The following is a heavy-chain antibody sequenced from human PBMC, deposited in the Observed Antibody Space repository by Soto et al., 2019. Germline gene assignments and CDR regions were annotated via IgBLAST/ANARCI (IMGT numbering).Heavy chain of an antibody. CDR1: GFTFDDYA. V-gene: IGHV3-9*01. Sequence: EVQLVESGGGLVQPGRSLRLSCAASGFTFDDYAMHWVRQAPGKGLEWVSGISGNSGSIGYADSVKGRFTISRDNAKNSLYLQMNSRRAEDTALYYCAKDINTEYSSGWYYDAFDIWGQGTMVTVSS. CDR3: AKDINTEYSSGWYYDAFDI. J-gene: IGHJ3*02. CDR2: ISGNSGSI. D-gene: IGHD6-19*01.